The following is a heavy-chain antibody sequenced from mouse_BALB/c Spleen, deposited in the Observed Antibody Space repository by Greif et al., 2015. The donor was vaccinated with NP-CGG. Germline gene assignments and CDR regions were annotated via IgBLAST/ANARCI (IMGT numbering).Heavy chain of an antibody. D-gene: IGHD2-1*01. Sequence: QVQLQQSGAELVRPGASVKLSCKASGYTFTSYWINWVKQRPGQGLEWIGNIYPSDSYTNYNQKFKDKATLTVDKSSSTADMQLSSPTSEDSAVYNCTTLYNGNYVYYAMDYWGQGTSVTVST. CDR2: IYPSDSYT. V-gene: IGHV1-69*02. CDR1: GYTFTSYW. J-gene: IGHJ4*01. CDR3: TTLYNGNYVYYAMDY.